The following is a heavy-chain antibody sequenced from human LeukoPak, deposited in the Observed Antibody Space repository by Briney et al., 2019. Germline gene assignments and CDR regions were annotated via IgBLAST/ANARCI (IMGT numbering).Heavy chain of an antibody. CDR1: GFTFSSSW. CDR3: ARELRY. CDR2: INSAGSDT. Sequence: PGGSLRLSCVVSGFTFSSSWMHWVRQAPGKGLVWVSHINSAGSDTTYADSVKGRFTISRDNAKNTLYLQMNSLRGEDTAVYYCARELRYWGQGTLVTVSS. D-gene: IGHD3-16*01. V-gene: IGHV3-74*01. J-gene: IGHJ4*02.